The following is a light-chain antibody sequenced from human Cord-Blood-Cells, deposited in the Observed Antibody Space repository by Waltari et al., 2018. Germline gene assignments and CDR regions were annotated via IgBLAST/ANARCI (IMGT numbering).Light chain of an antibody. CDR2: DVS. CDR3: CSYVGSYTYV. V-gene: IGLV2-11*01. Sequence: QSALPQPRSVSGSPGQHVTLSCTGTSSDVGGYNYVSWYQQHPGKASKLMIYDVSKRPTGVPDRFSGFKSGNTASLTSAGLQAEDEADYYCCSYVGSYTYVFGTGTKVTVL. J-gene: IGLJ1*01. CDR1: SSDVGGYNY.